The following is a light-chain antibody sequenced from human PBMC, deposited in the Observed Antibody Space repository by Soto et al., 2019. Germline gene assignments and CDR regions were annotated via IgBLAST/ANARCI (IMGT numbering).Light chain of an antibody. Sequence: QSVLTQPPSASGSPGQSVTISCTGTSSDVGGYDYVSWYQQHPGKAPKLIIYEVTKRPSGVPDRFSGSKSGNTASLTVSGLQAEDEADYYCSSYAGSNNFVFGGGTKLTVL. J-gene: IGLJ3*02. CDR2: EVT. CDR3: SSYAGSNNFV. CDR1: SSDVGGYDY. V-gene: IGLV2-8*01.